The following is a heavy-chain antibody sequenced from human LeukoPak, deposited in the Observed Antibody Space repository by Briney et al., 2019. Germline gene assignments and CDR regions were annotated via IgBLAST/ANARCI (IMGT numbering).Heavy chain of an antibody. D-gene: IGHD2-21*02. CDR2: IYYSGST. V-gene: IGHV4-61*01. CDR3: ARVNCGGDCYSTRGDWFDP. Sequence: SETLSLTCTVSGGAVSGGNYYWSWLRQPPGKGLEWIGYIYYSGSTNYNPSLKSRVTISVDTSKNQFSLKLTSVTAADTAVYYCARVNCGGDCYSTRGDWFDPWGQGTLVTVSS. CDR1: GGAVSGGNYY. J-gene: IGHJ5*02.